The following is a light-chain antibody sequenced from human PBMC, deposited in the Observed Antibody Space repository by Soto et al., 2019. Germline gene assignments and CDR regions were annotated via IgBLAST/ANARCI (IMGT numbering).Light chain of an antibody. J-gene: IGKJ2*01. Sequence: DIQMTQSPSSLSASVGDRISITCRASQGVGAYLHWYQQRPGKAPQLLIYAASALQPGVPSRFSGTGFGTEFTLTISSLEPEDFATYYCQQTDGSLYTFGQGTKLAIK. CDR3: QQTDGSLYT. CDR2: AAS. V-gene: IGKV1-39*01. CDR1: QGVGAY.